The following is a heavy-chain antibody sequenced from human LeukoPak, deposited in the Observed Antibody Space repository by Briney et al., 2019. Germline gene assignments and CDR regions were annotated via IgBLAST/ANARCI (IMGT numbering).Heavy chain of an antibody. Sequence: SETLSLTCTVSGGSISSYYWSWIRQPPGKGLEWIGYIYYSGSTNYSPSLKSRVTISVDTSKNQFSLKLSSVTAADTAVYYCARTNDGDYYYGMDVWGQGTTVTVSS. CDR1: GGSISSYY. CDR2: IYYSGST. CDR3: ARTNDGDYYYGMDV. J-gene: IGHJ6*02. D-gene: IGHD1-1*01. V-gene: IGHV4-59*01.